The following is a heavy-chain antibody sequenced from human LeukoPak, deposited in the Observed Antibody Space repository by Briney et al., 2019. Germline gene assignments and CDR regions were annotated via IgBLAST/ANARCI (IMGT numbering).Heavy chain of an antibody. CDR1: GFIFSDYA. CDR2: IVGNGGGT. Sequence: GGSLRLSCAASGFIFSDYAMMWVRQAPWKGLAGVSSIVGNGGGTYYANSVKGRLVVSRDNSNNIVFLQMNSLRGDDTAVYYCAKGRGGGIVDWFDPWGPGTQVTVSS. CDR3: AKGRGGGIVDWFDP. V-gene: IGHV3-23*01. J-gene: IGHJ5*02. D-gene: IGHD2/OR15-2a*01.